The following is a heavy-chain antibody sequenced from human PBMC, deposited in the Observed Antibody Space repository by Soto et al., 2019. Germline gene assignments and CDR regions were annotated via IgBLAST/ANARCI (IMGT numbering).Heavy chain of an antibody. Sequence: EVQLVESGGGLVQPGGSLRLSCAVSGFTFSNFWMHWVRQVPGKGLVWVSRISGDGSTTNYADSVKGRFTISRDNAKSTLYLQMNSLRAEATARYYGARPSWTPGGALDIWGEGTMVTVAS. CDR2: ISGDGSTT. CDR3: ARPSWTPGGALDI. V-gene: IGHV3-74*01. CDR1: GFTFSNFW. J-gene: IGHJ3*02. D-gene: IGHD1-1*01.